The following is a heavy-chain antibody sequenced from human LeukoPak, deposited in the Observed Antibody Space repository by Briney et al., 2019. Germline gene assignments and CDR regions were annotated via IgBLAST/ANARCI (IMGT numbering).Heavy chain of an antibody. V-gene: IGHV3-30*04. CDR1: GFTFSSYA. CDR3: ARDPDQYSSSWYGVGDY. Sequence: GGSLRLSCAASGFTFSSYAMHWVRQAPGKGLEWVAVISYDGSNKYYADSVKGRFTISRDNSKNTLYLQMNSLRAEDTAVYYCARDPDQYSSSWYGVGDYWGQGTLVTVSS. D-gene: IGHD6-13*01. J-gene: IGHJ4*02. CDR2: ISYDGSNK.